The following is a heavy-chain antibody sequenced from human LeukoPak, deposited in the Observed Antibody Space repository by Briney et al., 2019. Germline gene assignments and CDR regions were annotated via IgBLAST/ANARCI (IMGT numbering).Heavy chain of an antibody. CDR1: GGSFSGYY. Sequence: SETLSVTCAVYGGSFSGYYWSWIRQPPGKGLEWIGEINHSGSTNYNPSLKSRVTISVDTSKNQFSLKLSSVTAADTAVYYCASNGGQIVGATRKFDYWGQGTLVTVSS. J-gene: IGHJ4*02. D-gene: IGHD1-26*01. CDR3: ASNGGQIVGATRKFDY. V-gene: IGHV4-34*01. CDR2: INHSGST.